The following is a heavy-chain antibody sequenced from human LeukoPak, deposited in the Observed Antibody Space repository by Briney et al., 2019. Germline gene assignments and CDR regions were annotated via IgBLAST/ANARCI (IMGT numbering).Heavy chain of an antibody. Sequence: GGSLRLSCAASGFTFSSYAMHWVRQAPGKGLEWVAVISYDGSNKYYADSVKGRFTISRDNAKNSLYLQMNSLRAEDTAVYYCARDRMVRGVHRYYYGMDVWGQGTTVTVSS. CDR2: ISYDGSNK. CDR3: ARDRMVRGVHRYYYGMDV. V-gene: IGHV3-30-3*01. D-gene: IGHD3-10*01. J-gene: IGHJ6*02. CDR1: GFTFSSYA.